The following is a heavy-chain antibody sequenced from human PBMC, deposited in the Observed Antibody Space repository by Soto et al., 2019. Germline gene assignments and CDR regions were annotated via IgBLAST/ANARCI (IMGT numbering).Heavy chain of an antibody. CDR1: GDSITTYKR. J-gene: IGHJ6*02. V-gene: IGHV4-4*02. CDR2: IYDSGNT. Sequence: SETLSLTYGVSGDSITTYKRWTWVRQTPGKGLEWIGEIYDSGNTRYNPSLKSRVTISKDTSKNELSLKLNSVTVADTAVYYCATCQLGEYYYAMDIWGQGTTVT. CDR3: ATCQLGEYYYAMDI. D-gene: IGHD7-27*01.